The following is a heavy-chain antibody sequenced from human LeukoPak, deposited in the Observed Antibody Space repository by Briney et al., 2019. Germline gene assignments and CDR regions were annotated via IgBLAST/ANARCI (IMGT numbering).Heavy chain of an antibody. CDR3: AIDRAGWILFDY. D-gene: IGHD2-2*03. CDR1: GFTFSSYA. CDR2: ISGSGGST. J-gene: IGHJ4*02. V-gene: IGHV3-23*01. Sequence: GGSLRLSCAASGFTFSSYAMSWVRQAPGQGLEWVSAISGSGGSTYYADSVKGRFTISRDNSKNTLYLQMNSLRAEDTAVYYCAIDRAGWILFDYWGQGTLVTVSS.